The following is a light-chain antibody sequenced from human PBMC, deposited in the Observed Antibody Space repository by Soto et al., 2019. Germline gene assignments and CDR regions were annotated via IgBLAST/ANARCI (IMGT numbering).Light chain of an antibody. V-gene: IGKV3-15*01. CDR3: HEYNTWPWT. CDR2: GAS. Sequence: EIVLTQSPDTLSLSPGERATLCCRAIHSVGSTYLAWYQQKPGQAPRLLIYGASTRATGIPARFSGSGSGTEFILTISSLQSEDFAVYYCHEYNTWPWTFGQGTKVDIK. CDR1: HSVGSTY. J-gene: IGKJ1*01.